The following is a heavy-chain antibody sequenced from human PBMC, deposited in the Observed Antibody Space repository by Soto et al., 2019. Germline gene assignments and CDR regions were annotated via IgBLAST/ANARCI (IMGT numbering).Heavy chain of an antibody. CDR1: GGSISSSNYY. D-gene: IGHD3-22*01. J-gene: IGHJ4*02. CDR3: ARHSSYFDSSGYPDY. Sequence: SETLSLTCTVSGGSISSSNYYWGWIRQPPGKGLEWIGSIYYSGYTYYNPSLKSRVTMSVDASKKHFSLKLSSVTAADTAVYYCARHSSYFDSSGYPDYWGQGTLVTVSS. CDR2: IYYSGYT. V-gene: IGHV4-39*01.